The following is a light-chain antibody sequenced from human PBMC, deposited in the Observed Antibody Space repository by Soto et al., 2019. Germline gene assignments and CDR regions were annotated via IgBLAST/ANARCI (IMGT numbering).Light chain of an antibody. J-gene: IGKJ1*01. Sequence: EIVITQAPGTLSLSPGDTATLYCRASQSLGSDLAWYQQKPGQAPRLLIFAASARHTGIPARFSGSGSGTEFTLTISSLRSEDFAVYFCQQYYNWTRTFGQGTKVDIK. CDR3: QQYYNWTRT. CDR1: QSLGSD. V-gene: IGKV3-15*01. CDR2: AAS.